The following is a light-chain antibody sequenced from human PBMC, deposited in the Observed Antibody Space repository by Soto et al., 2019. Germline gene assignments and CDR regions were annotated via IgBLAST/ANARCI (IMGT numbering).Light chain of an antibody. Sequence: AIRMTQSPSSFSASTGDRVTITCRASQGISSYLAWYQQKPGQAPKLLIYAASTLQSGVPSRVSGSGSGTDFTLTISCLQSEDFATDYCQQYYSYPYTFGQGTKLEIK. CDR3: QQYYSYPYT. CDR1: QGISSY. CDR2: AAS. J-gene: IGKJ2*01. V-gene: IGKV1-8*01.